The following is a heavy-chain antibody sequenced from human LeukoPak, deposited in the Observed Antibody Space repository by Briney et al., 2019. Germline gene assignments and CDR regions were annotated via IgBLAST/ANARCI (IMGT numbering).Heavy chain of an antibody. CDR3: ARVRGYCSSTICYRYYFDY. V-gene: IGHV4-38-2*02. CDR1: GYSISSGYY. D-gene: IGHD2-2*01. CDR2: IYHSGST. Sequence: SETLSLTCTVSGYSISSGYYWGWIRQPPGKGLEWIGTIYHSGSTYYNPSLKSRVTISIDTSKNQLSLKLTSVTAADTAVYYCARVRGYCSSTICYRYYFDYWGQGTLVTVSS. J-gene: IGHJ4*02.